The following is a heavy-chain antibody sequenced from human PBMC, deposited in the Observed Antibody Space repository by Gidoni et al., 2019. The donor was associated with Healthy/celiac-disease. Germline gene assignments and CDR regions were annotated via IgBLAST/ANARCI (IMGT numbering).Heavy chain of an antibody. Sequence: QVQLQQWGAGLLKPSESLSLTCAVYGGSFSGYYWSWIRQSPGKGLEWIGEINHSGSTNYNPSLKSRVTISVDTSKNQFSLKLSSVTAADTAVYYCARVVLAGTFDYWGQGTLVTVSS. V-gene: IGHV4-34*01. J-gene: IGHJ4*02. D-gene: IGHD6-19*01. CDR3: ARVVLAGTFDY. CDR2: INHSGST. CDR1: GGSFSGYY.